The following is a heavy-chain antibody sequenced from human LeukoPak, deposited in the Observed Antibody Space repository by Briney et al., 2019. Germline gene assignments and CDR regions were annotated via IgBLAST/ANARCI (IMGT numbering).Heavy chain of an antibody. CDR2: INPNSGGT. CDR3: ARDPASQGEQSFDY. CDR1: GYTFTGYY. D-gene: IGHD3-16*01. J-gene: IGHJ4*02. Sequence: ASVKASCKASGYTFTGYYMHWVRQAPGQGLEWMGWINPNSGGTNYAQKFQGRVTMTRDTSISTAYMELSRLRSDDTAVYYCARDPASQGEQSFDYWGQGTLVTVSS. V-gene: IGHV1-2*02.